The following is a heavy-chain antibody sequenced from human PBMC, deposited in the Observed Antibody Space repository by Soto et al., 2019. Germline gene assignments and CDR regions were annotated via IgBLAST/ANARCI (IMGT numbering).Heavy chain of an antibody. D-gene: IGHD3-22*01. J-gene: IGHJ4*02. V-gene: IGHV1-18*01. CDR2: ISAYNGNT. Sequence: ASVKVSCKASGYTFTSYGISWVRQAPGQGLEWMGWISAYNGNTNYAQKLQGRVTMTTDTSTSTAYMELRSLRSDDTAVYYCARGSTHYYYDSSGYFIDYWGQGTLVTVSS. CDR3: ARGSTHYYYDSSGYFIDY. CDR1: GYTFTSYG.